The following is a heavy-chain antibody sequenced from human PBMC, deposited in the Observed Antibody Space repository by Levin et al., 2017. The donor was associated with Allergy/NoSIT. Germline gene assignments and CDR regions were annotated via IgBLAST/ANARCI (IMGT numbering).Heavy chain of an antibody. CDR2: IFPRDSDT. CDR1: GSSFASYW. Sequence: GGSLRLSCKASGSSFASYWLGWVRQTPGKGLQYMGVIFPRDSDTRYSPSLQGHVTISADASINTAYLQWSSLKASDTGIYFCVRGGNRANYDWFDTWGQGTQVTVSS. J-gene: IGHJ5*02. V-gene: IGHV5-51*01. CDR3: VRGGNRANYDWFDT. D-gene: IGHD1-14*01.